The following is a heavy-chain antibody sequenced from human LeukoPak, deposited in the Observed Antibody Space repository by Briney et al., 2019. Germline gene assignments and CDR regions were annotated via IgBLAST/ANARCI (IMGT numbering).Heavy chain of an antibody. CDR1: GFTFDDYA. V-gene: IGHV3-9*01. D-gene: IGHD4-17*01. J-gene: IGHJ6*02. CDR3: AKSEAVAYGDYGTVYYYYYGMDV. Sequence: PGGSLRLSCAASGFTFDDYAMHWVRQAPGKGLEWVSGISWNSGSIGYADSVKGRFTISRDNAKNSLYLQMNSLRAEDTALYYCAKSEAVAYGDYGTVYYYYYGMDVWGQGTTVTVSS. CDR2: ISWNSGSI.